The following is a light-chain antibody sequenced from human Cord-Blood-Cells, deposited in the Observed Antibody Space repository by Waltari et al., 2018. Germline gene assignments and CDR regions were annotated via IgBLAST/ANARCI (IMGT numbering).Light chain of an antibody. CDR3: YSTDSSGNHKV. J-gene: IGLJ1*01. CDR1: ALPTKY. V-gene: IGLV3-10*01. Sequence: SYELTQPPSVSVSPGQTARITCSGAALPTKYAYWYQQKSGQAPVLVIYEDSKRPSGIPERFSGSSSGTMATLTISGAQVEDEADYYCYSTDSSGNHKVFGTGTKVTVL. CDR2: EDS.